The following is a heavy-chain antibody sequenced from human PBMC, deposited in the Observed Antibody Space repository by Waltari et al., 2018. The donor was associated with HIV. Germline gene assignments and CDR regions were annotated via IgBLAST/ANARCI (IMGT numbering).Heavy chain of an antibody. CDR3: AREALYDSSGYYFDY. CDR1: EFTFNNSW. D-gene: IGHD3-22*01. Sequence: EVQLVESGGGLGQPGGSLILSCAASEFTFNNSWMTWVRQAPGKGLEWVANIKKDDSEKYYVSSVKGRFTISRDNAKNSLFLQMNSLRAEDTAVYYCAREALYDSSGYYFDYWGQGTLVTVSS. J-gene: IGHJ4*02. V-gene: IGHV3-7*01. CDR2: IKKDDSEK.